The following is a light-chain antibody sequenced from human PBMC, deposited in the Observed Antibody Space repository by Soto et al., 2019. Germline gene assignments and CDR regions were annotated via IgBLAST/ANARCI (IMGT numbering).Light chain of an antibody. V-gene: IGKV3-15*01. Sequence: EIVLTQSPATLSLSPGEGATLSCRASQSVSDNLAWYQQKPGQGPRLLVYRASTRTLGIPARFSGSESGTEFTLTISSLQSEDFAVYYCQQYNTWPITFGQGTRLEIK. CDR3: QQYNTWPIT. CDR1: QSVSDN. CDR2: RAS. J-gene: IGKJ5*01.